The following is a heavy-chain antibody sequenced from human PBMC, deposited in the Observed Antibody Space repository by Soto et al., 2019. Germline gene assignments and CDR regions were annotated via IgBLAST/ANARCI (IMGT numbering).Heavy chain of an antibody. V-gene: IGHV3-30*18. CDR1: GFTFSSYG. J-gene: IGHJ4*02. D-gene: IGHD3-22*01. Sequence: QVQLVESGGGVVQPGRSLRLSCAASGFTFSSYGMHWVRQAPGKGLEWVAVISYDGSNKYYADSVKGRFTISRDNSKNPLYLQMNSLRAADMAVDDCAKTRVTMIVVVPRDYWGQGTLVTVSS. CDR3: AKTRVTMIVVVPRDY. CDR2: ISYDGSNK.